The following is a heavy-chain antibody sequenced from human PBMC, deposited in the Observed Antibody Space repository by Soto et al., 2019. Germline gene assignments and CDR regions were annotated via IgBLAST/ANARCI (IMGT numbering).Heavy chain of an antibody. Sequence: SCAASGFIVRSNYMTWVRQAPGKGLEWVSVIYSSGNIYYADSVKGRFTTSSDNSQNTMFLQMNSLRAEDTAVYYCARDSGMIRGNYGMDDWGQGTTVTVSS. CDR3: ARDSGMIRGNYGMDD. V-gene: IGHV3-53*01. J-gene: IGHJ6*02. CDR1: GFIVRSNY. D-gene: IGHD3-10*01. CDR2: IYSSGNI.